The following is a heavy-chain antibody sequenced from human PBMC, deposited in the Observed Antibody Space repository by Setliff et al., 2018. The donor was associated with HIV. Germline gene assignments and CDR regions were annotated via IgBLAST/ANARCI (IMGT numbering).Heavy chain of an antibody. CDR2: ISHGST. D-gene: IGHD3-10*01. J-gene: IGHJ4*02. V-gene: IGHV4-39*01. CDR3: ARGDRYYGSGGDYVGGWYYFDI. CDR1: GGSITSSTYY. Sequence: PSETLSLTCTVSGGSITSSTYYWGWIRQPPGKGLEYIGSISHGSTYYTPSLDSRVTISVDTSKNQFSLRLTSVTAADTAVYYCARGDRYYGSGGDYVGGWYYFDIWGQGTLVTVSS.